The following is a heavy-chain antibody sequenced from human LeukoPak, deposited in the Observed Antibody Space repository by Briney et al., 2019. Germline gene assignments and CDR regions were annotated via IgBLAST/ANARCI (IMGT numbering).Heavy chain of an antibody. J-gene: IGHJ1*01. CDR1: GFTFSGYE. Sequence: GGSLRLSCAASGFTFSGYEMNWVRQAPGKGLEWVSYISSSGSIIYYADSVKGRFTISRDNAKNSLYLQMNSLRAEDTAVYYCARGDYSSGWYGSAEYFQHWGQGTLVTVFS. V-gene: IGHV3-48*03. CDR3: ARGDYSSGWYGSAEYFQH. D-gene: IGHD6-19*01. CDR2: ISSSGSII.